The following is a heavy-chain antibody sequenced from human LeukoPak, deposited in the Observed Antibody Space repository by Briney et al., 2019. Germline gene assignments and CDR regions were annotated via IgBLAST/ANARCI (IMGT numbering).Heavy chain of an antibody. Sequence: SVKLSCKASGGTFSSYAISWVRQAPGQGLEWVGRIIPILGIANYAQRFQGRVTITADKSTSTAYMELSSLRSEDTAVYYCASKGCSSTSCLGWFDPWGQGTLVTVSS. CDR2: IIPILGIA. D-gene: IGHD2-2*01. J-gene: IGHJ5*02. CDR1: GGTFSSYA. CDR3: ASKGCSSTSCLGWFDP. V-gene: IGHV1-69*04.